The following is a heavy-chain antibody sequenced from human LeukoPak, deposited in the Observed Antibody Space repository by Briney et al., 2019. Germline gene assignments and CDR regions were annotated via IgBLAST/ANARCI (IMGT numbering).Heavy chain of an antibody. J-gene: IGHJ6*02. CDR1: GFTFSSYG. Sequence: GGSLRLSCAASGFTFSSYGMHWVRQAPGKGLEWVAVIWYDGSNKYYADSVKGRFTISRDNSKNTVYLQMNSLRAEDTAVYYCARDQDDSSGYYPPGYYYYGMDVWGQGTTVTVSS. D-gene: IGHD3-22*01. CDR2: IWYDGSNK. V-gene: IGHV3-33*01. CDR3: ARDQDDSSGYYPPGYYYYGMDV.